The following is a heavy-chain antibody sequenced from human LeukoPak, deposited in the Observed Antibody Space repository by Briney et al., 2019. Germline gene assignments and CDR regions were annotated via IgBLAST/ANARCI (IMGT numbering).Heavy chain of an antibody. Sequence: ASVKVSCKVSGSTLAESYIHWLRQAPGKGLEWMGGYDPEEGGIIYAQKFLDRVTMTEGTSTTTAYMEVSSLRSEDTAVYFCAGDRGITITKDFDYWGQGTVVTVSS. D-gene: IGHD1-1*01. CDR1: GSTLAESY. V-gene: IGHV1-24*01. CDR3: AGDRGITITKDFDY. CDR2: YDPEEGGI. J-gene: IGHJ4*02.